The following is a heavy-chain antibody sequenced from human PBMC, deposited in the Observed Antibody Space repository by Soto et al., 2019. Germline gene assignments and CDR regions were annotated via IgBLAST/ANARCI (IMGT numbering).Heavy chain of an antibody. V-gene: IGHV1-18*01. CDR3: ARGYSSSWPDDY. CDR1: GYTFTRSG. D-gene: IGHD6-13*01. J-gene: IGHJ4*02. CDR2: ISSYNGDT. Sequence: ASVKVSCKASGYTFTRSGISWVRQAPGQGPEWMGWISSYNGDTNYAQTFQGRVTMTTDTSTSTAYMELRSLRSDDTAVYYCARGYSSSWPDDYWGQGTLVTVSS.